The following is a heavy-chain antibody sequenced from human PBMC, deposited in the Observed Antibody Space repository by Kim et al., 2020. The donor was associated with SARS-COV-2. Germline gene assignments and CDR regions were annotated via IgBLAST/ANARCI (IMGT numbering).Heavy chain of an antibody. CDR2: IIPIFGTA. Sequence: SVKVSCKASGGTFSSYAISWVRQAPGQGLEWMGGIIPIFGTANYAQKFQGRVTITADKSTSTAYMELSSLRSEDTAVYYCARDTEMATIGGGYWGQGTLVTVSS. J-gene: IGHJ4*02. CDR3: ARDTEMATIGGGY. CDR1: GGTFSSYA. D-gene: IGHD5-12*01. V-gene: IGHV1-69*06.